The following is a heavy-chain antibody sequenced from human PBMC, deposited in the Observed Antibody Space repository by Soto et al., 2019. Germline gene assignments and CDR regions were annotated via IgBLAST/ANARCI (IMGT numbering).Heavy chain of an antibody. Sequence: GGSLRLSCTAFGFDFNKYAMTWVRQAPGKGLQWVSSITSNGDSTYYADSVKGRFTTSRDNSKNTLYLQMNSLRADDTAVFYCAKDSPSYTTSPFYFDSWGQGTLVTVSS. CDR3: AKDSPSYTTSPFYFDS. V-gene: IGHV3-23*01. CDR1: GFDFNKYA. CDR2: ITSNGDST. J-gene: IGHJ4*02. D-gene: IGHD2-2*02.